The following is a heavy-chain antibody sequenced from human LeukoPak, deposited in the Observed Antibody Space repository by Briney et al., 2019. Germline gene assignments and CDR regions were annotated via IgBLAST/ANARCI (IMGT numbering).Heavy chain of an antibody. J-gene: IGHJ6*03. Sequence: ASVKVSCKASGYTFTSYDINWVRQATGQGLEWMGWMNPNSGNTGYAQKVEARVTMTRNTSINSAYMELSSLRSQETAVYYWARGIRVPAATAYYYYSMDAWGKGTTVTVSS. CDR2: MNPNSGNT. V-gene: IGHV1-8*02. CDR3: ARGIRVPAATAYYYYSMDA. CDR1: GYTFTSYD. D-gene: IGHD6-13*01.